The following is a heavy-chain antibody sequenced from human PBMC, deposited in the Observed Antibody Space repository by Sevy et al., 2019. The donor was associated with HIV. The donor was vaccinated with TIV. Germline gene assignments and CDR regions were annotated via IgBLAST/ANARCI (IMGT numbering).Heavy chain of an antibody. Sequence: ASVKVSCKASGVTFNSYAFHWVRQAPGQGLEWMGGIIPMFGTTDYVQKFQGRVTISADESTSTVYMEQSSLRSEDTAVYYCTRGVTKIIGGGYYFDYWGQGTLVTVSS. CDR1: GVTFNSYA. J-gene: IGHJ4*02. CDR3: TRGVTKIIGGGYYFDY. V-gene: IGHV1-69*13. D-gene: IGHD3-22*01. CDR2: IIPMFGTT.